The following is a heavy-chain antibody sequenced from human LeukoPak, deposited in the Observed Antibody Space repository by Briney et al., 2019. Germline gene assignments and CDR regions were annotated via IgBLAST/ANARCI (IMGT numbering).Heavy chain of an antibody. CDR2: IRSSGDTT. Sequence: GSLRLSCAASGFSFNYYAMSWVRQAPGKGLEWVSSIRSSGDTTYYADSVKGRFTISRDNSKNTLYLQMNSLRAEDTAIYYCAKSPVRNYADPKTGYWGQGTLVTVSS. V-gene: IGHV3-23*01. J-gene: IGHJ4*02. CDR1: GFSFNYYA. D-gene: IGHD1-7*01. CDR3: AKSPVRNYADPKTGY.